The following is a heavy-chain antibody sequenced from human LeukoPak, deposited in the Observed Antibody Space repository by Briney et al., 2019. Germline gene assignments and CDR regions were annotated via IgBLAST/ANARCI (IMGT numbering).Heavy chain of an antibody. CDR3: AILGMDYDFWSGTPGRAFDI. Sequence: SETLSLTCTVSGGSISSGDYYWSWIRQPPGKGLEWIGYIYYSGSTYYNPSLKSRVTISADTSKNQFSLKLSSVTAADTAVYYCAILGMDYDFWSGTPGRAFDIWGQGTMVTVSS. D-gene: IGHD3-3*01. V-gene: IGHV4-30-4*08. CDR2: IYYSGST. CDR1: GGSISSGDYY. J-gene: IGHJ3*02.